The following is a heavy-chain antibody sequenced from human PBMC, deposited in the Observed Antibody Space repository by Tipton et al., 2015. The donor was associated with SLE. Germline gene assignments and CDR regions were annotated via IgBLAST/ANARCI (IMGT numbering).Heavy chain of an antibody. CDR3: ASTPPGNCSSTSCYPRYYFDY. D-gene: IGHD2-2*01. J-gene: IGHJ4*02. V-gene: IGHV4-31*03. CDR1: GGSISSGGYY. Sequence: TLSLTCTVSGGSISSGGYYWSWIRQHPGKGLEWIGYIYYSGSTYYSPSLKSRVTISVDTSKNQFSLKLSSVTAADTAVYYCASTPPGNCSSTSCYPRYYFDYWGQGTLVTVSS. CDR2: IYYSGST.